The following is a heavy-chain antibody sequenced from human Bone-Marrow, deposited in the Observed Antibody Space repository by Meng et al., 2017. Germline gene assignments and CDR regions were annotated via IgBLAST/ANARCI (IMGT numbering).Heavy chain of an antibody. CDR2: IDTDGSIT. V-gene: IGHV3-74*01. D-gene: IGHD6-13*01. J-gene: IGHJ4*02. Sequence: SWVASGFTFSSYWMHWVRQDPGKGLVWVSRIDTDGSITSYADSVKGRFTISRDNAKNTLFLQMNSLRAGDTAVYFCARDLGGIFAYWGQGALVTVSS. CDR1: GFTFSSYW. CDR3: ARDLGGIFAY.